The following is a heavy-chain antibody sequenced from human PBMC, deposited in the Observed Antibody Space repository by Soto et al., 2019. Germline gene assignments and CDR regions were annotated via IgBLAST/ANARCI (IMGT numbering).Heavy chain of an antibody. CDR3: ARAAYYDFWSGRGGGMDV. V-gene: IGHV3-13*01. CDR2: IGTAGDT. CDR1: GFTFSSYD. D-gene: IGHD3-3*01. J-gene: IGHJ6*02. Sequence: EVQLVESGGGLVQPGGSLRLSCAASGFTFSSYDMHWVRQATGKGLEWVSAIGTAGDTYYPGSVKGRFTISRENAKNSLYLQMNSLRAGDTAVYYCARAAYYDFWSGRGGGMDVWGQGTTVTVSS.